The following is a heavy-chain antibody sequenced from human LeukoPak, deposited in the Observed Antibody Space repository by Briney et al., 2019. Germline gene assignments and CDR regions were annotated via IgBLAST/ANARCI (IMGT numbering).Heavy chain of an antibody. Sequence: SETLSLTCAVYGGSFSGYYWSWIRQPPGKGLEWIGEINHSGSTNYNPSLKSRVTISVATSKNQFSLKLSSETAADTAVYYCARSEDIVVVPAARGRLPSGGMDVWGQGTTVTVSS. J-gene: IGHJ6*02. CDR1: GGSFSGYY. CDR2: INHSGST. V-gene: IGHV4-34*01. D-gene: IGHD2-2*01. CDR3: ARSEDIVVVPAARGRLPSGGMDV.